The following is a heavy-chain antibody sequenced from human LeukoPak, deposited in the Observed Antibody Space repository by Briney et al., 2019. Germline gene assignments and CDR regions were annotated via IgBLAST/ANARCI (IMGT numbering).Heavy chain of an antibody. J-gene: IGHJ4*02. Sequence: SETLSLTCTISGGSISNYYWSWIRQPPGKGLEWIGYIYYSGSTNYNPSLKSRVTISVDTSKNQFSLKLSSVTAADTAVYYCAXXXXXXXXVFWSGYQNWGQGTLVTVSS. CDR2: IYYSGST. CDR1: GGSISNYY. CDR3: AXXXXXXXXVFWSGYQN. D-gene: IGHD3-3*01. V-gene: IGHV4-59*01.